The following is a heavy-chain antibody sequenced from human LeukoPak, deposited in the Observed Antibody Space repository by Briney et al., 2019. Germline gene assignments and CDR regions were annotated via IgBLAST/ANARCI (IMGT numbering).Heavy chain of an antibody. CDR3: AKDPYGDYVRYFDY. CDR2: ISGSGGST. D-gene: IGHD4-17*01. J-gene: IGHJ4*02. V-gene: IGHV3-23*01. Sequence: GGSLRLSCAASGFAFSSYAMSWVRQAPGKGLEWVSAISGSGGSTYYADSVKGRFTISRDNSKNTLYLQMNSLRAEDTAVYYCAKDPYGDYVRYFDYWGQGTLVTVSS. CDR1: GFAFSSYA.